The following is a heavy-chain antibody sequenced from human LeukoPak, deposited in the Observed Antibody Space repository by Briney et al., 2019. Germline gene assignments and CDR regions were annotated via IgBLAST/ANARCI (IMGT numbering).Heavy chain of an antibody. CDR1: GYTFTSYD. D-gene: IGHD2-21*01. V-gene: IGHV1-8*01. CDR3: AKDRKFLDY. Sequence: ASVKVSCKASGYTFTSYDINWVRQATGQGLEWMGWMNPNSGNTGYAQNFQGRVTMTRNTSISTAYMELSSLRAEDTAVYYCAKDRKFLDYWGQGTLVTVSS. J-gene: IGHJ4*02. CDR2: MNPNSGNT.